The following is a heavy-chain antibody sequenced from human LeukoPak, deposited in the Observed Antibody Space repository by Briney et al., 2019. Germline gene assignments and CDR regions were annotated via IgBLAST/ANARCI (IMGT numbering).Heavy chain of an antibody. CDR2: IKQDGSEK. V-gene: IGHV3-7*01. CDR3: ARDCSDIVVVVAATPEWYYYYYMDV. D-gene: IGHD2-15*01. CDR1: GFTFSSYW. Sequence: PGGSLRLSCAASGFTFSSYWMSWVRQAPGKGLEWVANIKQDGSEKHYVDSVKGRLTISRDNAKNSLYLQMNSLRAEDTAVYYCARDCSDIVVVVAATPEWYYYYYMDVWGKGTTVTVSS. J-gene: IGHJ6*03.